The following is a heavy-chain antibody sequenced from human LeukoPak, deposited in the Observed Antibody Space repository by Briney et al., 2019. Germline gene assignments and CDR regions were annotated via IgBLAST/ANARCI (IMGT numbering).Heavy chain of an antibody. J-gene: IGHJ4*02. CDR1: GYTFTGCY. CDR2: INPNSGGT. CDR3: ARNRCSGGSCYSGLSAGY. V-gene: IGHV1-2*02. D-gene: IGHD2-15*01. Sequence: ASVKVSCKASGYTFTGCYMHWVRQAPGQGLEWMGWINPNSGGTNYAQKFQGRVTMTRDTSISTAYMELSRLRSDDTAVYYCARNRCSGGSCYSGLSAGYWGQGTLVTVSS.